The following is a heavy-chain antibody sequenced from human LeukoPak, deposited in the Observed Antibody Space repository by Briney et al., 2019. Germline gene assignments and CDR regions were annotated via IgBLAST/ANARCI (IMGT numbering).Heavy chain of an antibody. Sequence: PSETLSLTCTVSGGSISSYYWSWIRQPPGKGLEWIGYIYYSGSTNYNPSLKSRVTISVDTSKNQFSLKLSSVTAADTAVYYCARPYYGILTGYSLNAFDIWGQGTMVTVSS. D-gene: IGHD3-9*01. CDR2: IYYSGST. J-gene: IGHJ3*02. V-gene: IGHV4-59*08. CDR3: ARPYYGILTGYSLNAFDI. CDR1: GGSISSYY.